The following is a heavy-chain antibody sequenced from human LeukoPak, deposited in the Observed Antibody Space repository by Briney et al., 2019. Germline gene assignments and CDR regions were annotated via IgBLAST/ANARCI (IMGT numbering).Heavy chain of an antibody. V-gene: IGHV4-59*01. CDR3: ARAQGYDFWSGLNWFDP. Sequence: PSETLSLTCTVSGGPISSYYWSWIRQPPGKGLEWIGYIYYSGSTNYNPSLKSRVTISVDTSKNQFSLKLSSVTAADTAVYYCARAQGYDFWSGLNWFDPWGQGTLVTVSS. CDR1: GGPISSYY. D-gene: IGHD3-3*01. CDR2: IYYSGST. J-gene: IGHJ5*02.